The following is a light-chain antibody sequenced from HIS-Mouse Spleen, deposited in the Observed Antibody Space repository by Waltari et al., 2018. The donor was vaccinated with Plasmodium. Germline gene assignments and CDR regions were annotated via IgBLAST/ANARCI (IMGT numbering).Light chain of an antibody. J-gene: IGKJ3*01. V-gene: IGKV1-39*01. CDR2: AAS. Sequence: SSLSASVGDRVTITCRASQSISSYLNWYEQKPGKAPKLLIYAASSLQSGVPSRFSGSGSGTDFTLTISSLQPEDFATYYCQQSYSTPPFTFGPGTTVDIK. CDR1: QSISSY. CDR3: QQSYSTPPFT.